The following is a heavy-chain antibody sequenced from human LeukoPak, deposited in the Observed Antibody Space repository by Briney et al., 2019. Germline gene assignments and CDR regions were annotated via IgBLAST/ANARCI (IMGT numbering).Heavy chain of an antibody. J-gene: IGHJ4*02. CDR1: GDSISSFY. CDR3: ARAGMGYSYGYDY. CDR2: IHPSGIT. D-gene: IGHD5-18*01. Sequence: SETLSLTCTVSGDSISSFYWSWIRQPAGKGLEWIGRIHPSGITNYNPSLESRVTMSVDTSKNQFSLKLSSVTAADTAVYYCARAGMGYSYGYDYWGQGTLVTVSS. V-gene: IGHV4-4*07.